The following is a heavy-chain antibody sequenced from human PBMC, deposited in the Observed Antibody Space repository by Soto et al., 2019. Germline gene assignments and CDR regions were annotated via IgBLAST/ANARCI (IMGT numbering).Heavy chain of an antibody. J-gene: IGHJ6*02. Sequence: GGSLRLSCAASGFTFSSYAMHWVRQAPGKGLEWVAVISYDGGNKYYADSVKGRFTISRDNSKNTLYLQMNSLRAEDTAVYYCARVLYSSSWYYYYYGMDVWGQGTTDTVSS. CDR2: ISYDGGNK. CDR1: GFTFSSYA. CDR3: ARVLYSSSWYYYYYGMDV. D-gene: IGHD6-13*01. V-gene: IGHV3-30-3*01.